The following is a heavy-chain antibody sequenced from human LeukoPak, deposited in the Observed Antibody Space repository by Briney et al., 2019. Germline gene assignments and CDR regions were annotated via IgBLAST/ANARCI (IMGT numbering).Heavy chain of an antibody. CDR3: AKDLPPYDYVWGSYRFPAPLDY. CDR1: GGSISSYY. J-gene: IGHJ4*02. D-gene: IGHD3-16*02. CDR2: IYYSGST. Sequence: PSETLSLTCTVSGGSISSYYWSWIRQPPGKGLEWIGYIYYSGSTNYNPSLKSRVTISVDTSKNQFSLKLRSVTAADTAVYYCAKDLPPYDYVWGSYRFPAPLDYWGQGTLVTVSS. V-gene: IGHV4-59*01.